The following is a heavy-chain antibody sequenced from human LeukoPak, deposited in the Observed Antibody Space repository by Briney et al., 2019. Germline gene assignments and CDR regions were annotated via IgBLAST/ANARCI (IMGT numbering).Heavy chain of an antibody. CDR1: RFTSGGHW. J-gene: IGHJ4*02. CDR2: IKQQGRAK. Sequence: GRTLSLSRAASRFTSGGHWMRWVRQAPRKGLEWVADIKQQGRAKYYVDSVKGRYTISGDNANNSLYGPTDSVSGQDAAVYHRSRWAAGRGYWGQGALVTVSS. CDR3: SRWAAGRGY. V-gene: IGHV3-7*04. D-gene: IGHD1-14*01.